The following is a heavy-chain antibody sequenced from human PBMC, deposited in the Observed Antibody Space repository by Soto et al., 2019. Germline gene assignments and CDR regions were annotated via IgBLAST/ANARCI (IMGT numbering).Heavy chain of an antibody. D-gene: IGHD6-13*01. J-gene: IGHJ4*02. CDR3: ATSAGYNY. V-gene: IGHV3-30*03. CDR2: MSYDGSNK. Sequence: GGSLRLSCAASGFTFSSYGMHWVRQAPGKGLEWVAVMSYDGSNKYYADSVKGRFTISRDNSKNTLYLQMNSLRAEDTAVYYCATSAGYNYWGQGTLVTVSS. CDR1: GFTFSSYG.